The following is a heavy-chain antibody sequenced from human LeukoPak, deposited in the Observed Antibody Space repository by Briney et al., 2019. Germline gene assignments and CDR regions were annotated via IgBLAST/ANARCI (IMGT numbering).Heavy chain of an antibody. CDR1: GGSFSGYY. CDR3: ARAAMTTGYFDY. Sequence: SETLSLTCAVYGGSFSGYYWSWIRQPPGKGLEWIGEINHSGSTNYNPSLKSRVTISVDTSKNQFSLKLSSVTAADTAVYYCARAAMTTGYFDYWGQGTLVTVSS. CDR2: INHSGST. D-gene: IGHD4-17*01. J-gene: IGHJ4*02. V-gene: IGHV4-34*01.